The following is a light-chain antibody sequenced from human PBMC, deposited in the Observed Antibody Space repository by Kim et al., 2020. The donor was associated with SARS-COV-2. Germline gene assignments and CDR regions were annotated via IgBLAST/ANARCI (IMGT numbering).Light chain of an antibody. CDR1: QSVSGSY. V-gene: IGKV3-20*01. Sequence: EIVLTQSPGPLSLSPGERATLSCRASQSVSGSYLVWYQQKPGQAPRLLMYGASSRATGIPDRFSGSGSGTDFTLTITRLEPEDFAVYYCQQYASSPRTFGQGTKLEI. J-gene: IGKJ2*01. CDR2: GAS. CDR3: QQYASSPRT.